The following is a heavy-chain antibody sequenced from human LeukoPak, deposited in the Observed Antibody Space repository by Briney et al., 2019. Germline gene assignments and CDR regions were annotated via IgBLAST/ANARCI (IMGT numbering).Heavy chain of an antibody. CDR3: ASAVTVVEYYYYGMDV. CDR1: GGTFSSYA. V-gene: IGHV1-69*13. CDR2: IIPIFGTA. Sequence: SVKVSCKASGGTFSSYAISWVRQAPGQGLEWKGGIIPIFGTANYAQKFQGRVTITADESTSTAYMELSSLRSEDTAVYYCASAVTVVEYYYYGMDVWGQGTTVTVSS. J-gene: IGHJ6*02. D-gene: IGHD4-23*01.